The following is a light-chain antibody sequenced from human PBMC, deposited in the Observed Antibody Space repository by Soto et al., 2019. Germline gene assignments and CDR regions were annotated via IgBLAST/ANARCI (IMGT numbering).Light chain of an antibody. CDR1: QDISNY. CDR3: QQYANLPLT. CDR2: DAS. J-gene: IGKJ4*01. V-gene: IGKV1-33*01. Sequence: DIQMTQSPSSLSASVGDRVTITCQASQDISNYLNWYQQKPGKAPKLLIYDASNLETGVPSRFSGSGSGTDFTFTISSLQPEDIATYYWQQYANLPLTFGGGTKVEIK.